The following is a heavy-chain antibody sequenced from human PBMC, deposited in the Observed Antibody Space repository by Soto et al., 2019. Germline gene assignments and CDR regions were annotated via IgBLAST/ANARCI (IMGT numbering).Heavy chain of an antibody. Sequence: GGSLRLSCAASGFTFSYYYMSWIRQAPGKGLEWVSYISSSGSTIYYADSVKGRFTISRDNAKNSLYPQMNSLRAEDTAVYCCARFISVDTAMVTAYDYWGQGTLVTVSS. V-gene: IGHV3-11*01. CDR1: GFTFSYYY. J-gene: IGHJ4*02. CDR2: ISSSGSTI. D-gene: IGHD5-18*01. CDR3: ARFISVDTAMVTAYDY.